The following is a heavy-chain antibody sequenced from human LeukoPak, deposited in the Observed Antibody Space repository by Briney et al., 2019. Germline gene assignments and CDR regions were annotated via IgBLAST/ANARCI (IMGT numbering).Heavy chain of an antibody. D-gene: IGHD2-15*01. Sequence: GASVKVSCKASGYTFTSYGISWVRQAPGQGLEWMGWISAYNGNTNYAQKLQGRVTMTTDTSTSTAYMELRSLRSDDTAVYYCARGYCSGGSCYWADYWGQGTLVTVSS. CDR2: ISAYNGNT. J-gene: IGHJ4*02. V-gene: IGHV1-18*01. CDR1: GYTFTSYG. CDR3: ARGYCSGGSCYWADY.